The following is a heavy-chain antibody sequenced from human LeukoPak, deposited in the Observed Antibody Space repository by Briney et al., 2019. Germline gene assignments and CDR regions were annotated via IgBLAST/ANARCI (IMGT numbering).Heavy chain of an antibody. CDR2: ISSSSSTI. Sequence: GGSLRLSCAASGFTFSSYAMSWVRQAPGKGLEWVSAISSSSSTIYYADSVKGRFTISRDNAKNSLYLQMNSLRAEDTAVYYCARESGHIDYWGQGTLVTVSS. CDR1: GFTFSSYA. V-gene: IGHV3-48*01. CDR3: ARESGHIDY. D-gene: IGHD3-10*01. J-gene: IGHJ4*02.